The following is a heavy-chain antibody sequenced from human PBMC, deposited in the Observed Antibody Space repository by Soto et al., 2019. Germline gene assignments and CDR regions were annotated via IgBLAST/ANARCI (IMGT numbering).Heavy chain of an antibody. CDR1: GFTFCSSA. D-gene: IGHD1-26*01. CDR2: ISTAGGNT. CDR3: AKPSGGSYPESRVFDS. J-gene: IGHJ4*02. V-gene: IGHV3-23*01. Sequence: TGGSLRLSCAASGFTFCSSAMSWVRQAPGKGLEWVSAISTAGGNTLYADSVKGRFTISRDNSKNTLYLQMNSLRAEDTAIYYCAKPSGGSYPESRVFDSWGQGTRVTVSS.